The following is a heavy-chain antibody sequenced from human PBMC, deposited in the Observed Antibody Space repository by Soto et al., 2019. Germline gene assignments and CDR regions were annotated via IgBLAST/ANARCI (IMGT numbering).Heavy chain of an antibody. CDR1: GFSLSTSGVG. J-gene: IGHJ6*03. D-gene: IGHD3-16*02. CDR2: IYWDDDK. V-gene: IGHV2-5*02. CDR3: AHSLYIWGSYRFHYMDV. Sequence: QITLKESGPTLVKPTQTLTLTCTFSGFSLSTSGVGVGWIRQPPGKALEWLALIYWDDDKRYSPSLKSRLTITKDTSKTQVVLTMTNVDPVDTATYYCAHSLYIWGSYRFHYMDVWGKGTTVTVSS.